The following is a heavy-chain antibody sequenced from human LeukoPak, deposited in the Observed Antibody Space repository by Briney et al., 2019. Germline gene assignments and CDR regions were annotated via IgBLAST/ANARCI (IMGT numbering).Heavy chain of an antibody. CDR3: ASHPRDYDFWSGPPHRSSYGMDV. CDR2: IYPGDSDT. J-gene: IGHJ6*02. D-gene: IGHD3-3*01. V-gene: IGHV5-51*01. Sequence: GESLKISCKGSGYSFTSYWIGWVRQMPGKGLEWVGIIYPGDSDTRYSPSFQGQVTISAGKSIGTAHLQWSSLKASDTAMYYCASHPRDYDFWSGPPHRSSYGMDVWGQGTTVTVSS. CDR1: GYSFTSYW.